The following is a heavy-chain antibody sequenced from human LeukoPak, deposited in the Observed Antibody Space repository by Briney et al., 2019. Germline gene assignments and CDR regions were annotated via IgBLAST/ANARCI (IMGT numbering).Heavy chain of an antibody. D-gene: IGHD6-6*01. CDR2: IYYSGST. CDR1: GGSISSYY. J-gene: IGHJ6*03. V-gene: IGHV4-59*08. Sequence: SETLSLTCTVSGGSISSYYWSWIRQPPGKGLEWIGYIYYSGSTNYNPSLKSRVTISVGTSKNQFSLKLSSVTAADTAVYYCARHARRSGYYYYYMDVWGKGTTVTVSS. CDR3: ARHARRSGYYYYYMDV.